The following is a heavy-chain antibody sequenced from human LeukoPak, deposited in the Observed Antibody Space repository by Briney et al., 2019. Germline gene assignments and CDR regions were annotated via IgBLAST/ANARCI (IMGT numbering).Heavy chain of an antibody. V-gene: IGHV3-48*04. J-gene: IGHJ4*02. CDR3: ARPAGYSSGWYRY. D-gene: IGHD6-19*01. CDR1: GFTFSSYS. CDR2: SSSSSSTI. Sequence: GRSLRLSCAASGFTFSSYSMNWVRQAPGKGLEWVSYSSSSSSTIYYADSVKGRFTISRDNAKNSLYLQMNSLRAEDTAVYYCARPAGYSSGWYRYWGQGTLVTVSS.